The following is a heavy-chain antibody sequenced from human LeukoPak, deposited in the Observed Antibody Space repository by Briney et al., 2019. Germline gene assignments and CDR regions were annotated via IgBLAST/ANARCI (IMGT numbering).Heavy chain of an antibody. CDR1: GYTFTSYG. V-gene: IGHV1-18*01. Sequence: EASVKVSCKASGYTFTSYGISWVRQAPGQGLEWMGWISAYNGNTNYAQKLQGRVTMTTDTSTSTAYMELRSLRSDDTAVYYCAVTPIQANYFDYWGQGTLVTVSS. D-gene: IGHD1-1*01. CDR3: AVTPIQANYFDY. CDR2: ISAYNGNT. J-gene: IGHJ4*02.